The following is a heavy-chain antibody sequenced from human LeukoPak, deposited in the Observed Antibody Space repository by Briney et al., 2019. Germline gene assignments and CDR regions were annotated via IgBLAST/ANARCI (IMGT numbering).Heavy chain of an antibody. J-gene: IGHJ6*03. CDR3: ARLPGYYYMDV. CDR2: IYYSGST. CDR1: GGSISSYY. Sequence: SETLSLTCTVSGGSISSYYWGWIRQPPGKGLEWIGSIYYSGSTYYNPSLKSRVTISVDTSRNQFSLKLSSVTAADTAVYYCARLPGYYYMDVWGKGTTVTISS. V-gene: IGHV4-39*01.